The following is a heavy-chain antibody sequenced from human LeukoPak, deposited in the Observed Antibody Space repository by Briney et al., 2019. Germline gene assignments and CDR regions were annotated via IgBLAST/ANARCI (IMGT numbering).Heavy chain of an antibody. D-gene: IGHD1-7*01. CDR3: ARDLELQGD. CDR1: GGSISSSSYY. CDR2: IYYSGST. Sequence: SETLSLTCTVSGGSISSSSYYWGWIRQPPGKGLEWIGSIYYSGSTYYNPSLKSRVTISVDTSKNQFSLQLTSVTAADTAAYYCARDLELQGDWGQGTLITVSS. V-gene: IGHV4-39*02. J-gene: IGHJ4*02.